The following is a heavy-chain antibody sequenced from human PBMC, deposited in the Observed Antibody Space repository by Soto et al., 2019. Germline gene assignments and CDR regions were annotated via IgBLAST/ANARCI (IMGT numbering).Heavy chain of an antibody. J-gene: IGHJ6*02. CDR2: IGESGTPT. CDR1: GFTFSSYA. CDR3: ARYIPGVRYYGMDV. V-gene: IGHV3-23*01. D-gene: IGHD2-2*01. Sequence: EVLLLESGGGLVQPGGSLRLSCAASGFTFSSYAMKWVRQAPGKGLEWVSLIGESGTPTYYADSVKGRFTISRDNSGNTLFLEMYSLRAEDTAVYYCARYIPGVRYYGMDVWGQGTTVTVSS.